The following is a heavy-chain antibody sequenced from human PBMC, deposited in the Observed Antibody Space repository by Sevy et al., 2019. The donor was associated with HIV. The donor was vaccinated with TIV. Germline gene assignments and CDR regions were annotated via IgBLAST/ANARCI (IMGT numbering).Heavy chain of an antibody. CDR3: ARVGGLTDYGMDV. CDR2: IYYSGTT. J-gene: IGHJ6*02. CDR1: GGSVSSDTYY. V-gene: IGHV4-61*01. Sequence: SETLSLTCTVSGGSVSSDTYYWSWIRQPPGKGLECIGYIYYSGTTNYNPSLKSRVTISVDTSRNQFSLKLTSVTAADTALYYCARVGGLTDYGMDVWGQGTTVTVSS. D-gene: IGHD1-26*01.